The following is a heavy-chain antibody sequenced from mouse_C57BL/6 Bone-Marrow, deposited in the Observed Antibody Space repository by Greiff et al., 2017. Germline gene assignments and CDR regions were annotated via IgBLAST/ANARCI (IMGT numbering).Heavy chain of an antibody. CDR1: GYTFTNYW. D-gene: IGHD2-4*01. CDR2: MHPNGGSP. Sequence: QVQLQQPGAELVKPGASVKLSCKASGYTFTNYWMHWVQQRPGQGLEWIGMMHPNGGSPDYNEKFKSEATLSVDKSSRTAYMELINLTSENSAVYYWARSYDYDDYTMDYWGQGTSVTVSS. J-gene: IGHJ4*01. V-gene: IGHV1-64*01. CDR3: ARSYDYDDYTMDY.